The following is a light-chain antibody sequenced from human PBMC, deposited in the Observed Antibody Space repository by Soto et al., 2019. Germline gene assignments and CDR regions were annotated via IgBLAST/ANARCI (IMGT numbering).Light chain of an antibody. Sequence: DIQLTQSPSFLSASVGARVTITCRASQGIRHYLAWYQQKPGEAPSLLMYGASTLQSGVPSRFSGSGSGTEFTLTISSLQPEDVATYFCQQVYGHPPAFGPGTRLDIK. CDR3: QQVYGHPPA. CDR2: GAS. V-gene: IGKV1-9*01. J-gene: IGKJ5*01. CDR1: QGIRHY.